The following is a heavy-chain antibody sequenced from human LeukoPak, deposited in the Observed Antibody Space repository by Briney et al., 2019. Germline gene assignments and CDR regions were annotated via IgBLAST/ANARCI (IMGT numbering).Heavy chain of an antibody. Sequence: GGSLRLSCAASGFTFSSHSMNWVRQAPGKGLEWISYISGQSSAIYYAASVKGRFTISRDNAINSLYLQMNSLRAEDTAVYYCARDQAWSSDYWGRGTLVTVSS. D-gene: IGHD2-8*02. V-gene: IGHV3-48*01. CDR3: ARDQAWSSDY. CDR1: GFTFSSHS. J-gene: IGHJ4*02. CDR2: ISGQSSAI.